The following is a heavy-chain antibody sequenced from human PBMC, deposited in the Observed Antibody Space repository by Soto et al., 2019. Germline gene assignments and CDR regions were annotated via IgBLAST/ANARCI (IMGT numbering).Heavy chain of an antibody. CDR3: QREWSAFEY. CDR1: GVSITSYK. D-gene: IGHD2-15*01. V-gene: IGHV4-59*01. J-gene: IGHJ4*02. Sequence: SETLSLTCTVSGVSITSYKWSWIRQSPGKGLEWIAYMYSSGSSSYNPSLKSRVTISVDTAKNQYSLKVNSATAADTAVYYCQREWSAFEYSGQGIFVNVSS. CDR2: MYSSGSS.